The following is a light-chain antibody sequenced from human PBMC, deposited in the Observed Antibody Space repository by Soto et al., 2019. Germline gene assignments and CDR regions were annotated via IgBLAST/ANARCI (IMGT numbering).Light chain of an antibody. CDR1: QSISSSY. CDR3: QQYAGSPRT. J-gene: IGKJ2*01. CDR2: GAS. Sequence: EIVLTQSPGTLSLSPGERGTLSCRASQSISSSYLAWYQQKPGQAPRLLIYGASSRATGIPDRFSGSGSGSDFTLTISRLEPEEFALYYCQQYAGSPRTFGQGTKLEIK. V-gene: IGKV3-20*01.